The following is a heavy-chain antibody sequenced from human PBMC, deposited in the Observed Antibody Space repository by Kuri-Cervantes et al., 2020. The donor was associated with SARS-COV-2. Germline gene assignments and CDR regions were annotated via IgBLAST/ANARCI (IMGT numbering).Heavy chain of an antibody. CDR2: IYTSGST. CDR1: GGSISSGSYY. Sequence: SETLSLTCTVSGGSISSGSYYWSWIRQPAGKGLEWIGHIYTSGSTNYNPSLKSRVTISVDTSKNQFSLKLSSVTAADTAVYYCARDPSAAAGPYYYYYYMDVWGKGTTVTVSS. J-gene: IGHJ6*03. V-gene: IGHV4-61*09. D-gene: IGHD6-13*01. CDR3: ARDPSAAAGPYYYYYYMDV.